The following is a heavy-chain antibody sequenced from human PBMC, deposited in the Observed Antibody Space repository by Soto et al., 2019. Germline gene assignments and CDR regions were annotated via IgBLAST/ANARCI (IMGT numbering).Heavy chain of an antibody. V-gene: IGHV3-53*01. J-gene: IGHJ3*02. D-gene: IGHD1-1*01. CDR1: GFTVSGKKY. CDR2: LYDLDGT. Sequence: DVQLVASGGGLIQPGESLRLSCEAFGFTVSGKKYVAWVRQAPGKGLEWVSALYDLDGTYYADSVKGRFTTSSDSSRTTVYLQMSSLRPDDTAVYSCATWHLQEHAYAIWGQGTMVTVSS. CDR3: ATWHLQEHAYAI.